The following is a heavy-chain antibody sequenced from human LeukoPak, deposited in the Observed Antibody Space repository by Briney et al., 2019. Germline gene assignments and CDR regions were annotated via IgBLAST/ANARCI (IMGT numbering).Heavy chain of an antibody. CDR1: TSNFNYYY. V-gene: IGHV3-11*01. D-gene: IGHD4-23*01. CDR2: ISDNGKTI. J-gene: IGHJ3*01. CDR3: ARDMNTRVTPISYAFDL. Sequence: PGGSLRLSCEASTSNFNYYYMNWIRPAPGKGLEWLSYISDNGKTIFYADSAKGRFTISRDNAGKSLFLQMSSLRVEDSAVYYCARDMNTRVTPISYAFDLWGQGTMVTVSS.